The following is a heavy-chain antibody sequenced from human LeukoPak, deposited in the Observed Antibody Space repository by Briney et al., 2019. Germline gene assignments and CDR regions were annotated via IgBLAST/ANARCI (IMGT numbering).Heavy chain of an antibody. CDR1: GFTFSSYS. CDR2: ISSSSYI. V-gene: IGHV3-21*01. J-gene: IGHJ4*02. Sequence: GGSLRLSCAASGFTFSSYSMNWARQAPGRGLEWVSSISSSSYIYYADSVKGRFTISRDNAKNSLYLQMNSLRAEDTAVYYCARDGAVAYWGQGTLVTVSS. CDR3: ARDGAVAY. D-gene: IGHD6-19*01.